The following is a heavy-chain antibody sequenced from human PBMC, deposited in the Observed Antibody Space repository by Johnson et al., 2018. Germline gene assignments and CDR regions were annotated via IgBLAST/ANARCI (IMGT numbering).Heavy chain of an antibody. CDR2: IGTIDDT. CDR1: GFTVSSNY. Sequence: VQLVESGGGLVQPGGSLRLSCAASGFTVSSNYMNWVRQAPGKGLEWVSDIGTIDDTYYSDSVKGRFTISREDAKNSLYLQMNSLRDGDTAVYYCARERLARDNYFYYHMDVWGKGTTVTVSS. J-gene: IGHJ6*03. V-gene: IGHV3-13*01. CDR3: ARERLARDNYFYYHMDV. D-gene: IGHD5-24*01.